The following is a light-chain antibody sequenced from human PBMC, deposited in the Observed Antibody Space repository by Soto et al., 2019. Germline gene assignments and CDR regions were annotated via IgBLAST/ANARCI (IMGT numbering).Light chain of an antibody. CDR3: QQNYNTVT. J-gene: IGKJ4*01. CDR2: GAS. CDR1: QSINNY. V-gene: IGKV1-39*01. Sequence: DIQMTQSPSSLSASVGDRVTITCRASQSINNYLNWYQQKPGKAPNLLIYGASSLQSGVPSRFSGSGSGTDFTLTISGLQHEDAATYYCQQNYNTVTFGGGTKVEIK.